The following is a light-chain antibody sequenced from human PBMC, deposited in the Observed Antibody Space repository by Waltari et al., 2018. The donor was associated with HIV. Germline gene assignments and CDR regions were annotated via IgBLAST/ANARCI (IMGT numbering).Light chain of an antibody. CDR1: KLGDTS. CDR2: QSS. V-gene: IGLV3-1*01. Sequence: SYELTQSHSVSVSPGQTASITCSGAKLGDTSVSWYQQKTGQSPVLVIYQSSKRPSEIPERFAGSNSGDTATLTISGTQAVDEADYYCQAWDSSAAVVFGGGTKLTVL. J-gene: IGLJ2*01. CDR3: QAWDSSAAVV.